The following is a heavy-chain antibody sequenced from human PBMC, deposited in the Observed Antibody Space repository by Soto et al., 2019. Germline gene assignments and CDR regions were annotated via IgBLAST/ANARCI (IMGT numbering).Heavy chain of an antibody. Sequence: EAQVVESGGGLVQPGGSLRLSCAASGFSVTSDYVSWVRQAPGRGLEWVSVIETGDRTYYADSVKGRFTISRDNSKNTVYLQMNSLRAEDTAVYYCGRHDYGDPWGQGTLVTVSS. J-gene: IGHJ5*02. CDR3: GRHDYGDP. V-gene: IGHV3-66*04. CDR2: IETGDRT. CDR1: GFSVTSDY. D-gene: IGHD4-17*01.